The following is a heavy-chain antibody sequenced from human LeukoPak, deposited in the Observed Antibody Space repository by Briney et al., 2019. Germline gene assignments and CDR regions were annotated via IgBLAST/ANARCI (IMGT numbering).Heavy chain of an antibody. J-gene: IGHJ4*02. CDR3: ARLSKGRYFDYIFDN. Sequence: PSETLSLTCAVSGGSVSSTEFYWGWIRQPPGKGLQWIGNIYYTGSTYYNPSLNSRVAMSVDTSQNQFSLKMASVTAADTAVYYCARLSKGRYFDYIFDNWGQGTLVTVSS. CDR2: IYYTGST. V-gene: IGHV4-39*01. D-gene: IGHD3-9*01. CDR1: GGSVSSTEFY.